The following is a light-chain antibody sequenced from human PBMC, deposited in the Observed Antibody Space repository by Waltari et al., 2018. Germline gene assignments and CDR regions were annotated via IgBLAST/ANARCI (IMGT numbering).Light chain of an antibody. V-gene: IGLV1-40*01. J-gene: IGLJ3*02. CDR1: SSNIGTGHD. Sequence: QSVLTQPPSVSGAPGQRVIISCTGSSSNIGTGHDVHVYQQLPGTAPKLLISANTNRPSGVPDRFSASKSGTSASLAITGLQAEDEADYYCQSYDSSLSGRVFGGGTKLTVL. CDR3: QSYDSSLSGRV. CDR2: ANT.